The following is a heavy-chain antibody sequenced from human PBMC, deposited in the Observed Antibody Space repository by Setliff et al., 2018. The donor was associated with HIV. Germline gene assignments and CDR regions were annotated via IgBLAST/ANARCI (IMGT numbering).Heavy chain of an antibody. CDR1: GASINDYY. CDR2: GHHSGSS. D-gene: IGHD2-15*01. V-gene: IGHV4-59*12. CDR3: ARDDRCSGDTCYYY. J-gene: IGHJ4*02. Sequence: PSETLSLTCTVSGASINDYYWNWIRESPGKGLEWIGYGHHSGSSSYNPSLNSRVTISLDTSKNQFSLRLTSVAATDTAVYYCARDDRCSGDTCYYYWGQGALVTVSS.